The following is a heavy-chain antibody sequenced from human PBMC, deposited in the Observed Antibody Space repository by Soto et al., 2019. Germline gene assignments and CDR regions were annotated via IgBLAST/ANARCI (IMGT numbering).Heavy chain of an antibody. CDR1: GYDFIDHY. J-gene: IGHJ4*02. D-gene: IGHD3-10*01. CDR2: INPNGGGA. V-gene: IGHV1-2*02. CDR3: ARGSYGSGSYYKSPFDY. Sequence: QGQLVQSGAEVKKPGASVKVSCKASGYDFIDHYIHWLRQAPGQGLEWMGWINPNGGGAKYAQKFQGRITMTGDTSITTVYMSLSGLTSDDTALYYCARGSYGSGSYYKSPFDYWGQGTLVTVSS.